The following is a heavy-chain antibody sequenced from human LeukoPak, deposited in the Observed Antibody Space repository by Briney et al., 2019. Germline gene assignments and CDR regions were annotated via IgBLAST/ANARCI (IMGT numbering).Heavy chain of an antibody. D-gene: IGHD2/OR15-2a*01. CDR3: ARGGYFSFDY. J-gene: IGHJ4*02. CDR2: ITANTRGSIT. Sequence: GGSLRLSCVTSGFSFSTYDMSWVRQAPGKGLVWVSGITANTRGSITYYADSVQGRFTISRDSSKDTVYLQMNSLRAEDTAVYFYARGGYFSFDYWGQGTLVTVSS. V-gene: IGHV3-23*01. CDR1: GFSFSTYD.